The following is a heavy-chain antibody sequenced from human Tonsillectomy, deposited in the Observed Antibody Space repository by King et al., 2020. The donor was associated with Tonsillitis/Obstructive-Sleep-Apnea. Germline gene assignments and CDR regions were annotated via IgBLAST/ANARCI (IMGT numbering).Heavy chain of an antibody. CDR1: GGSISSGGYY. CDR2: IYYSGST. D-gene: IGHD3-10*01. Sequence: QLQESGPGLVKPSQTLSLTCTVSGGSISSGGYYWRWIRQHPGKGLGWIWDIYYSGSTYYNPSLKSRVTISVDTSKNQFSLKLSSVTAADTAVYYCARDSRTYYSDGGVDYWGQGTLVTVSS. J-gene: IGHJ4*02. V-gene: IGHV4-31*03. CDR3: ARDSRTYYSDGGVDY.